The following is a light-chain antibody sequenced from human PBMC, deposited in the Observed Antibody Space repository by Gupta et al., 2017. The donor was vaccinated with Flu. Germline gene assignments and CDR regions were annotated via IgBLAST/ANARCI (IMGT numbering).Light chain of an antibody. CDR3: KSFDTRLNVYV. V-gene: IGLV1-40*01. CDR1: SSDIGAGYG. J-gene: IGLJ1*01. Sequence: QSVLTLPPSVSRAPGPRPPLSSPGSSSDIGAGYGVHWYQQFPGTAPKLLIFENNYRPSGVPDRFSGSKSGTSASLAITGLQAEDEADYYCKSFDTRLNVYVFGTGTKVTVL. CDR2: ENN.